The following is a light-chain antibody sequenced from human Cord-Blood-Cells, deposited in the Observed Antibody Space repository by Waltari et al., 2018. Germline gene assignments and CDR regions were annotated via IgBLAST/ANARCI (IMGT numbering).Light chain of an antibody. CDR1: SSDVGSYNL. CDR3: CSYAGSSWV. Sequence: QSALTQPASVSGSPGQSITISCTGTSSDVGSYNLVSWYHKHPGKAPKLMIYEGSKRPSGVSNRFSGSKSGNTASLTISGLQAEDEADYYCCSYAGSSWVFGGGTKLTVL. J-gene: IGLJ3*02. CDR2: EGS. V-gene: IGLV2-23*01.